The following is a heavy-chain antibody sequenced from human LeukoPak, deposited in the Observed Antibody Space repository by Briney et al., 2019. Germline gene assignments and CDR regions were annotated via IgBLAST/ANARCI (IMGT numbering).Heavy chain of an antibody. D-gene: IGHD6-6*01. CDR2: IYSGGST. CDR1: GFTVRSNY. Sequence: PGGSLRLSCAASGFTVRSNYMSWVRQAPGKGLEWASVIYSGGSTYYADSVKGRFTISRDNSKNTLYLQMNSLRAEDTAVYYCARTGYSSSSGGFDYWGQGTLVTVSS. V-gene: IGHV3-66*01. CDR3: ARTGYSSSSGGFDY. J-gene: IGHJ4*02.